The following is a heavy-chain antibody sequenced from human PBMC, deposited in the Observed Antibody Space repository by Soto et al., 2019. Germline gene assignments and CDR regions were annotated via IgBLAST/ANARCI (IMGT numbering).Heavy chain of an antibody. V-gene: IGHV3-30*18. Sequence: QVQLVESGGGVVQPGRSLRLSCAASGFTFSSYGMHWVRQAPGKGLEWVAVISYDGSNKYYADSVKGRFTISRDNSKNTLYLQMNSLRAEDTAVYYCAKGRSSGWYATHVYGIDVWGQGTTVTVSS. J-gene: IGHJ6*02. CDR2: ISYDGSNK. CDR1: GFTFSSYG. D-gene: IGHD6-19*01. CDR3: AKGRSSGWYATHVYGIDV.